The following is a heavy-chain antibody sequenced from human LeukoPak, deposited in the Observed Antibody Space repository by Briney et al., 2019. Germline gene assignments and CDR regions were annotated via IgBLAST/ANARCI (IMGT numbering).Heavy chain of an antibody. CDR3: AREGGYYGDYFDY. V-gene: IGHV4-30-4*01. D-gene: IGHD4-17*01. Sequence: TLSLTCAVSGDSISSGDYYWSWIRQPPGKGLEWIGYIYYSGSTYYNPSLKSRITISVYTSRNQFSLKLTSVTAADTAVYYCAREGGYYGDYFDYWGQGTLVTVSS. J-gene: IGHJ4*02. CDR1: GDSISSGDYY. CDR2: IYYSGST.